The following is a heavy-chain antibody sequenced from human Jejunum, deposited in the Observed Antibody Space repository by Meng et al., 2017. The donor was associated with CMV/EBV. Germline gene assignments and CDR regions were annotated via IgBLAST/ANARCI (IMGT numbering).Heavy chain of an antibody. Sequence: SGFTLSNYPMHWVRQAPGKGLEWVAYISYNGGRTYDADSVKGRFTISRDNSKNTVYLQMNSLRADDTAVYYCAREGTLSFSLDSWGQGTRVTVSS. V-gene: IGHV3-30*04. J-gene: IGHJ4*02. CDR3: AREGTLSFSLDS. CDR1: GFTLSNYP. D-gene: IGHD3-10*01. CDR2: ISYNGGRT.